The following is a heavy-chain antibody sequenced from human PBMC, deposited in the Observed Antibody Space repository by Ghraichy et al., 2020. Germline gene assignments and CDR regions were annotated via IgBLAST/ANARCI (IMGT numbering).Heavy chain of an antibody. D-gene: IGHD4-17*01. CDR1: GFTFSRHW. CDR3: ARDPYGDYKYGGTDS. CDR2: IKSDGSDI. V-gene: IGHV3-7*01. Sequence: GESLNISCAASGFTFSRHWMSWVRQAPGKGLEWVASIKSDGSDIFYVDSVKGRFTISRDNAKNSVSLAMNSLRVEDTAVYYCARDPYGDYKYGGTDSWGQGTLVSVSS. J-gene: IGHJ4*02.